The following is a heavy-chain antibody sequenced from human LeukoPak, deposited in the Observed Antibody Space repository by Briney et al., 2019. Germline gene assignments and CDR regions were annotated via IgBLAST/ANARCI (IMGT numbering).Heavy chain of an antibody. J-gene: IGHJ4*02. V-gene: IGHV1-46*01. CDR2: INPSGGST. CDR3: ARVVGATLFDY. Sequence: ASVKVSCKASGGTFSSYAISWVRQAPGQGLEWMGIINPSGGSTSYAQKFQGRVTMTRDTSTSTVYMELSSLRSEDTAVYYCARVVGATLFDYWGQGTLVTVSS. CDR1: GGTFSSYA. D-gene: IGHD1-26*01.